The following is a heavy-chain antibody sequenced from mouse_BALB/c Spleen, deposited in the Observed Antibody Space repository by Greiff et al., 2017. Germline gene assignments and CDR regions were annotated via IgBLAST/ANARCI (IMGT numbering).Heavy chain of an antibody. CDR2: ISSGSSTI. J-gene: IGHJ2*01. CDR1: GFTFSSFG. V-gene: IGHV5-17*02. Sequence: EVKLMESGGGLVQPGGSRKLSCAASGFTFSSFGMHWVRQAPEKGLEWVAYISSGSSTIYYADTVKGRFTISRDNPKNTLFLQMTSLRSEDTAMYYCARAGITPYYFDYWGQGTTLTVSS. CDR3: ARAGITPYYFDY. D-gene: IGHD1-1*01.